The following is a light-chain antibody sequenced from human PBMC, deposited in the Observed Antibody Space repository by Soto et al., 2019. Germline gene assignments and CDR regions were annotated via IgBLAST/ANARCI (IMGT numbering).Light chain of an antibody. CDR3: QQYNSYSHT. Sequence: DIQMTQSPSTLSASVGDRVTITCRASQSISSWLAWYQQKPGKAPKLLIYKASSLESGVPSRFSGSGSGTEFTLTISRLQPDDFATYSCQQYNSYSHTFGQGTKLEI. CDR1: QSISSW. J-gene: IGKJ2*01. CDR2: KAS. V-gene: IGKV1-5*03.